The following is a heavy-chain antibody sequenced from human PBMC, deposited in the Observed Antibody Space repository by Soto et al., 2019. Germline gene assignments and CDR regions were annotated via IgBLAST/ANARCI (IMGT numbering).Heavy chain of an antibody. D-gene: IGHD1-26*01. CDR2: IDPSDSYT. CDR3: AGEPKGGTYDMDV. CDR1: GYSFTSYW. Sequence: GESLKISCKGSGYSFTSYWISWVRQMPGKGLEWMGRIDPSDSYTNYSPSFQGHVTISADKSISTAYLQWSSLRAEDTAVYYCAGEPKGGTYDMDVWGQGTTVTVSS. V-gene: IGHV5-10-1*01. J-gene: IGHJ6*02.